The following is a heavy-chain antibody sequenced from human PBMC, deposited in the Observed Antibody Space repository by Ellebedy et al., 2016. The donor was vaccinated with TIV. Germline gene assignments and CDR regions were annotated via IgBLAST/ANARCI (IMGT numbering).Heavy chain of an antibody. Sequence: GGSLRLSXAAAGFTFSTYWMNWIRQAPGKGLEWVASIKKDGSETHYVDSVKGRFTISRDNAKKSLYLQMNSLRAEDTAVYYCVRETWVLDEGYSSTYHYYGLDVWGQGTTVTVSS. CDR2: IKKDGSET. J-gene: IGHJ6*02. CDR3: VRETWVLDEGYSSTYHYYGLDV. V-gene: IGHV3-7*03. D-gene: IGHD5-24*01. CDR1: GFTFSTYW.